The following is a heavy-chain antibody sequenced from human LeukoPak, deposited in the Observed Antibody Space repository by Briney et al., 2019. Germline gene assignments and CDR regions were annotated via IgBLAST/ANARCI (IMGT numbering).Heavy chain of an antibody. V-gene: IGHV3-7*01. CDR3: ARAHVGDYVWGSYRYAFDY. D-gene: IGHD3-16*02. CDR2: IKQDGSEK. CDR1: GFTFSSYW. Sequence: GGSLRLSCAASGFTFSSYWMSWVRQAPGKGLEWVANIKQDGSEKYYVDSVKGRFTISRDNAKNSLYLQMNSLRAEDTAAYYCARAHVGDYVWGSYRYAFDYWGQGTLVTVSS. J-gene: IGHJ4*02.